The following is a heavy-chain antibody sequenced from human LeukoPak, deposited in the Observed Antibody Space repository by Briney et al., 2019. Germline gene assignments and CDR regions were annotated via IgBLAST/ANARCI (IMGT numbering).Heavy chain of an antibody. J-gene: IGHJ4*02. CDR2: ISYDGSNK. CDR1: GFTFSSYA. V-gene: IGHV3-30-3*01. Sequence: GRSLRLSRAASGFTFSSYAMHWVRQAPGKGLEWVAVISYDGSNKYYADSVKGRFTISRDNSKNTLYLQMSSLRAEDTAVYYCARGGWLQLGNYFDYWGQGTLVTVSS. D-gene: IGHD5-24*01. CDR3: ARGGWLQLGNYFDY.